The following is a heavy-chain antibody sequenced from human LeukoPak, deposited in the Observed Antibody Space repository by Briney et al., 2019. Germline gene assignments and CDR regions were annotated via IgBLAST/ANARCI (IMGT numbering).Heavy chain of an antibody. CDR2: IKSKTDGGTI. CDR3: TTVTLRPVGL. Sequence: GGSLRLSCAASGFTFSDHYMDWVRQAPGKGLEWVGRIKSKTDGGTIDYAAPVKGRFTISRDDSKNTLFLQMNSLKIEDTAVYYCTTVTLRPVGLWGRGTLVTVSS. D-gene: IGHD3-10*01. V-gene: IGHV3-15*05. J-gene: IGHJ4*02. CDR1: GFTFSDHY.